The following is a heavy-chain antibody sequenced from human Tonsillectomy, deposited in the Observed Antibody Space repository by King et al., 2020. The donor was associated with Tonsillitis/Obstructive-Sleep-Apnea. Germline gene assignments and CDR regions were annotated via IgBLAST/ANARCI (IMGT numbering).Heavy chain of an antibody. V-gene: IGHV3-49*04. D-gene: IGHD1-7*01. J-gene: IGHJ6*02. CDR3: TRDGGNRAGTTLGFGYYAMDV. CDR2: IRSKAYGETT. Sequence: VQLVESGGGLVQPGRSLGLSCTASGFTFGDYAMSWVRHAPGRWREWVGFIRSKAYGETTEDAASVKGRLTISGDDSKSIAYLQMTNLKTEDTAMYYCTRDGGNRAGTTLGFGYYAMDVWGQGTLVTVSS. CDR1: GFTFGDYA.